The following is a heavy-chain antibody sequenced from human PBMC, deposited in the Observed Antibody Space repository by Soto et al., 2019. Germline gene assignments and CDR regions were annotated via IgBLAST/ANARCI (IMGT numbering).Heavy chain of an antibody. CDR1: GCTFSNYG. V-gene: IGHV3-74*01. CDR3: ADSWLPTSY. Sequence: GGSLTLSCAASGCTFSNYGVHWVRQAPGKGLVWVSRISPDGRTTTYADSVKGRFTISRDNAKSTLYLQMNSLTVEDGAVYYCADSWLPTSYWGPGTLVTVSS. D-gene: IGHD3-10*01. J-gene: IGHJ4*02. CDR2: ISPDGRTT.